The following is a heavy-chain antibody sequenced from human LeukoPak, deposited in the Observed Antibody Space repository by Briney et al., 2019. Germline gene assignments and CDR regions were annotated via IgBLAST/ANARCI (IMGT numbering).Heavy chain of an antibody. D-gene: IGHD4-11*01. CDR1: GYTFTSYG. J-gene: IGHJ4*02. CDR2: ISTSTGDT. V-gene: IGHV1-18*01. Sequence: ASVKVSCKASGYTFTSYGISWVRQAPGQGPEWMGWISTSTGDTEYTQKFQGRVTLTTDTSTSTAYMELSSLRSDDTAVYYCARDDNYGIFVNVDYWGQGTLVTVSS. CDR3: ARDDNYGIFVNVDY.